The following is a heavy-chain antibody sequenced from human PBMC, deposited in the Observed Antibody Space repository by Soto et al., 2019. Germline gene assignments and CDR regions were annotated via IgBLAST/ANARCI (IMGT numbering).Heavy chain of an antibody. Sequence: PSETLSLTCTVSGGSISSYYWSWIRQPPGKGLEWIGYIYYSGSTNYNPSLKSRVTISVDTSKNQFSLKLSSVTAADTAVYYCARGGGYCSSTSCHPYWYFDLWGRGTLVTVSS. D-gene: IGHD2-2*01. CDR1: GGSISSYY. CDR3: ARGGGYCSSTSCHPYWYFDL. CDR2: IYYSGST. V-gene: IGHV4-59*01. J-gene: IGHJ2*01.